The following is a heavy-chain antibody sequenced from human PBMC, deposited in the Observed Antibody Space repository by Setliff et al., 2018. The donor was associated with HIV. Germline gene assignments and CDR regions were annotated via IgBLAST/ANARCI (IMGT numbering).Heavy chain of an antibody. J-gene: IGHJ6*02. D-gene: IGHD3-16*01. CDR1: GDSISSDFY. V-gene: IGHV4-38-2*02. Sequence: SETLSLTCTVSGDSISSDFYWGWIRQPPGKGLEWIGSIYHSGNTYYMPSLQSRVTISVDMSKNQFSLKLTSVTAADTAVYYCARHNVITYGGLLFDYYYYGLDVWGHGTTVTVSS. CDR3: ARHNVITYGGLLFDYYYYGLDV. CDR2: IYHSGNT.